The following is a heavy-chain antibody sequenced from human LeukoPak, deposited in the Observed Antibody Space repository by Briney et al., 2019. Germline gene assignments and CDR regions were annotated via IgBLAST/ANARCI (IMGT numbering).Heavy chain of an antibody. Sequence: ASVKVSCKASGYTFTGYYMHWVRQAPGQGLEWMGWINPNSGGTNYAQKFQGRVTMTRDTSISTAYMELSRLRSDDTAVYYCARDYGAAGNCYYYYMDVWGKGTTVTVSS. D-gene: IGHD6-13*01. V-gene: IGHV1-2*02. CDR2: INPNSGGT. CDR1: GYTFTGYY. CDR3: ARDYGAAGNCYYYYMDV. J-gene: IGHJ6*03.